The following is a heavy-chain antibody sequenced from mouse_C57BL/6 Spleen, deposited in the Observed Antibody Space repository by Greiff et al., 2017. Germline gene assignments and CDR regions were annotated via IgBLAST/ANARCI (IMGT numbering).Heavy chain of an antibody. CDR3: ARYRGGAMDY. CDR1: GFTFTDYY. Sequence: EVKLVESGGGLVQPGGSLSLSCAASGFTFTDYYMSWVRQPPGKALEWLGFIRNKANGYTTEYSASVKGRFTISRDKSQSILCLQMNALRAEDSATYYCARYRGGAMDYWGQGTSVTVSS. V-gene: IGHV7-3*01. CDR2: IRNKANGYTT. J-gene: IGHJ4*01.